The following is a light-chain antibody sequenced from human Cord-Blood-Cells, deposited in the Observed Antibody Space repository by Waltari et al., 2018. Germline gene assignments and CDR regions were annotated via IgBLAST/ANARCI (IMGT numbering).Light chain of an antibody. V-gene: IGKV1-5*01. CDR3: QQYKSYLWT. J-gene: IGKJ1*01. CDR2: DAS. Sequence: DIQMTQSPSTLSASVGDRVTITCRASQSISSWLAWYQQKPGKAPKPLTYDASSLESGVPSRFSGSGSGTEFTLTISSLQPDDFATYYCQQYKSYLWTFGQGTKVEIK. CDR1: QSISSW.